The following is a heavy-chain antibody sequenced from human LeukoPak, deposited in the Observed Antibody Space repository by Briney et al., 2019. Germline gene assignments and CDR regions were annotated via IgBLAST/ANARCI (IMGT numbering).Heavy chain of an antibody. V-gene: IGHV4-59*08. D-gene: IGHD3-9*01. CDR3: ATRSAGYFDEDY. J-gene: IGHJ4*02. CDR2: IYYSGST. CDR1: GGSISSYY. Sequence: SETLSLTCTVFGGSISSYYWSWIRQPPGKGLEWIGYIYYSGSTNYNPSLKSRVTISVDTSKNQFSLKLSSVTAADTAVYYCATRSAGYFDEDYWGQGTLVTVSS.